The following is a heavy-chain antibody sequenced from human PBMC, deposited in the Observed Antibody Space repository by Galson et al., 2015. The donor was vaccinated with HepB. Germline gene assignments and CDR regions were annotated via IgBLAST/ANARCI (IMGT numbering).Heavy chain of an antibody. V-gene: IGHV3-11*06. Sequence: SLRLSCAASGFTFSDYYMSWIRQAPGKGLEWVSYISSSSSYTNYADSVKGRFTISRDNAKNSLYLQMNSLRAEDTAVYYCASLQAEDYVWGSYWGRVQYYFDYWGQGTLVTVSS. CDR3: ASLQAEDYVWGSYWGRVQYYFDY. D-gene: IGHD3-16*01. CDR2: ISSSSSYT. CDR1: GFTFSDYY. J-gene: IGHJ4*02.